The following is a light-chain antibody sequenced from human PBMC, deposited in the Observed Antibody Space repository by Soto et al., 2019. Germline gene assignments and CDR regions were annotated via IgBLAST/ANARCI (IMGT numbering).Light chain of an antibody. CDR3: QSYDTSNPIV. CDR2: EDN. CDR1: SGSIGSSY. J-gene: IGLJ3*02. Sequence: NFMLTQPHSVSESPGKTVTISCTRSSGSIGSSYVQWYQQRPGSSPTTVIFEDNQRPTGVPVRFSGSIDSSSNSASLVISGLRTEDEADYYCQSYDTSNPIVFGGGTKVTVL. V-gene: IGLV6-57*01.